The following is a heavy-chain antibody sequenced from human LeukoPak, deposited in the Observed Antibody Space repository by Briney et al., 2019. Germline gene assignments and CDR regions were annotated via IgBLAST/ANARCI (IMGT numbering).Heavy chain of an antibody. CDR3: ARVDGSGSPPSY. Sequence: SVKVFCKASGGSFSSYTLSWGRQAPGQGLEWIGGIVPIFGTANYARKFQGRVTITRDTSASTAYMELSSLRSEDTAVYYCARVDGSGSPPSYWGQGTLVTVSS. CDR1: GGSFSSYT. D-gene: IGHD3-10*01. V-gene: IGHV1-69*05. CDR2: IVPIFGTA. J-gene: IGHJ4*02.